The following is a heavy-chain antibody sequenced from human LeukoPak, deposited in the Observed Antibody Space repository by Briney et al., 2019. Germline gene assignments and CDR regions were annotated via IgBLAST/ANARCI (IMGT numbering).Heavy chain of an antibody. CDR1: GGSISSSIYY. Sequence: SGTLSLTCTVSGGSISSSIYYWGWIRQPPGKGLEWIGSIYYGGSTYYKPSLKSRVTMSVDTSKNQFSLKLSSVTAADTAVYYCARHEGDSGYYFDYWGQGTLVTVSS. J-gene: IGHJ4*02. D-gene: IGHD2-21*01. CDR2: IYYGGST. CDR3: ARHEGDSGYYFDY. V-gene: IGHV4-39*01.